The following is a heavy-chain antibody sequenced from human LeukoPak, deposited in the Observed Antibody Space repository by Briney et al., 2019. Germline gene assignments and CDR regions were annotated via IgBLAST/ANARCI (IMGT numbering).Heavy chain of an antibody. CDR1: GGSISSGSYY. V-gene: IGHV4-39*07. CDR2: INHSGST. CDR3: ARRVRTTDFDY. D-gene: IGHD1-1*01. Sequence: SETLSLTCTVSGGSISSGSYYWSWIRQPPGKGLEWIGEINHSGSTNYNPSLKSRVTISVDTSKNQFSLKLSSVTAADTAVYYCARRVRTTDFDYWGQGTLVTVSS. J-gene: IGHJ4*02.